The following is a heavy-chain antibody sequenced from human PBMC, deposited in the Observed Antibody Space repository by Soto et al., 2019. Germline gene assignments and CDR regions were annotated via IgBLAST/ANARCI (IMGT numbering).Heavy chain of an antibody. CDR2: VSYDGGTR. Sequence: QVQLVESGGGVVQPGRSLRLSCAASGFSFSTYAMQWVRQAPGKGLEWVAVVSYDGGTRFYADSVKGRFTISRDNSKNTLYLDINSLTIEDTAVYSCAREEYKYDVGDLDFWGRGALVTVSS. V-gene: IGHV3-30-3*01. J-gene: IGHJ4*02. D-gene: IGHD3-10*01. CDR1: GFSFSTYA. CDR3: AREEYKYDVGDLDF.